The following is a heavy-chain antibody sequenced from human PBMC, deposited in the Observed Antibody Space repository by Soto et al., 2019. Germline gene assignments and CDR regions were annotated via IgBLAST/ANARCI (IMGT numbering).Heavy chain of an antibody. Sequence: SLRLSCAASGFTCVNYAMHWVRQAPGKGLEWVAGISWNSNTIAYADSVKGRFTISRDNAKNSLYLQMNSLRAEDTAFYYCAKDTGPNWGQGTLVTVSS. CDR2: ISWNSNTI. CDR1: GFTCVNYA. CDR3: AKDTGPN. V-gene: IGHV3-9*01. J-gene: IGHJ4*02.